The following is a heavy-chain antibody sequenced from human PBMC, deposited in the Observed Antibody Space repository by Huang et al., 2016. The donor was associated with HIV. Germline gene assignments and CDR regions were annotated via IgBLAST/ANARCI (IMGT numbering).Heavy chain of an antibody. CDR1: GGSITSSSYY. J-gene: IGHJ3*02. Sequence: QLQLQGSGPGLVKPSETLSLTCTVSGGSITSSSYYWGWIRQPPGKGLEWVGSIYYSGSTDYNPSLKSRVTVSVDTSKNQFSLKLSSGTAADTAVYYCARHFSYYDSSGYTPWDAFDIWGQGTMVTVSS. D-gene: IGHD3-22*01. V-gene: IGHV4-39*01. CDR3: ARHFSYYDSSGYTPWDAFDI. CDR2: IYYSGST.